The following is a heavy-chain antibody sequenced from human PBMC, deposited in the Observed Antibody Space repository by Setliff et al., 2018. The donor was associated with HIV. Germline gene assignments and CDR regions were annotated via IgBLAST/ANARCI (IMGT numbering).Heavy chain of an antibody. V-gene: IGHV1-69*05. CDR1: GYTLTELS. Sequence: ASVKVSCKVSGYTLTELSMHWVRQAPGQGLEWMGGIIPIFGTANYAQKFQGRVTITTDESTSTAYMELSSLRSEDTAVYYCARGGIAAAGFYYYYYYMDVWGKGTTVTVSS. D-gene: IGHD6-13*01. CDR3: ARGGIAAAGFYYYYYYMDV. J-gene: IGHJ6*03. CDR2: IIPIFGTA.